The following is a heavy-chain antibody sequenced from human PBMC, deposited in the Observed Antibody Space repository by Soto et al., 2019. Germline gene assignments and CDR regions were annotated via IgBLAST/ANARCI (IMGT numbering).Heavy chain of an antibody. D-gene: IGHD2-21*02. CDR2: SFPGDSET. J-gene: IGHJ2*01. CDR1: GYSFTNSW. V-gene: IGHV5-51*01. Sequence: EVQLVQSGAEVKKPGESLKISCTGSGYSFTNSWIGWVRQKPGKGLEWMGTSFPGDSETRYSPCFQGQVTISADRSTSTAYLQWCSLKASVTAMYYCARPQHPYFGRDSYYFLGYWYFDLWGRGTLVTVSS. CDR3: ARPQHPYFGRDSYYFLGYWYFDL.